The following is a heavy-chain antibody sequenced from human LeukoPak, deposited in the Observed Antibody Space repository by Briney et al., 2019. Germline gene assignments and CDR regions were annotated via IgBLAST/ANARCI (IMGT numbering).Heavy chain of an antibody. V-gene: IGHV4-59*01. D-gene: IGHD1-26*01. Sequence: SETLSLTCTVSGGSISSYYWSWIRQPPGKGLEWIGYIYYSGSTNYNPSLKSRVTISVDTSKNQFSLKLSSVTAADTAVYYCARVGSGSYDGSDYFDYRGQGTLVTVSS. CDR3: ARVGSGSYDGSDYFDY. J-gene: IGHJ4*02. CDR2: IYYSGST. CDR1: GGSISSYY.